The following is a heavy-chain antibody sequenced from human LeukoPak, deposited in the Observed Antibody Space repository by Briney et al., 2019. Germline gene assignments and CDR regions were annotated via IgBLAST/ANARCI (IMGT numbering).Heavy chain of an antibody. V-gene: IGHV4-59*01. CDR1: GGSISSYY. CDR3: AGNLDCSGGSCYTQPLDY. CDR2: IYYSGST. D-gene: IGHD2-15*01. Sequence: PSETLSLTCTVSGGSISSYYWGWIRQPPGKGLEWIGYIYYSGSTNYNPSLKSRVTISVDTSKNQFSLKLSSVTAADTAVYYCAGNLDCSGGSCYTQPLDYWGQGTLVTVSS. J-gene: IGHJ4*02.